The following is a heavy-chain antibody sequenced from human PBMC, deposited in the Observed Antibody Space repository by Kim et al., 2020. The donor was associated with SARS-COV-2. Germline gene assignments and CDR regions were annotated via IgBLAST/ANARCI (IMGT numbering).Heavy chain of an antibody. CDR1: GFTFSHDW. V-gene: IGHV3-7*01. CDR3: AGSVFGDNY. Sequence: GGSLRLSCAASGFTFSHDWMTWVRQAPGKGLEWVANINQDGSESYYVDSVKGRLTISRDNAKNSLYLQMNCLRVEDTAVYYCAGSVFGDNYWGQGTL. CDR2: INQDGSES. D-gene: IGHD3-10*02. J-gene: IGHJ4*02.